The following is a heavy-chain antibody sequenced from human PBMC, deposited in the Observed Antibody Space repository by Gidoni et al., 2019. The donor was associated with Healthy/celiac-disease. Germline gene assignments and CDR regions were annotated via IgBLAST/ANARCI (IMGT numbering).Heavy chain of an antibody. CDR3: ARDTYNIFGVVPGAFDI. D-gene: IGHD3-3*02. CDR2: ISSSSSYT. V-gene: IGHV3-11*05. CDR1: GFTFSAYY. J-gene: IGHJ3*02. Sequence: QVQLVESGGGLVKPGGSLRLSCAASGFTFSAYYMGWIRQAPGKGLEWFSYISSSSSYTNYADSVKGRFTISRDNAKNSLYLQMNSLRAEDTAVYYWARDTYNIFGVVPGAFDIWGQGTMVTVSS.